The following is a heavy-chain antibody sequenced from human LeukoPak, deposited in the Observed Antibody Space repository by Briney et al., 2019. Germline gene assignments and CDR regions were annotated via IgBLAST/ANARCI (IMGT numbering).Heavy chain of an antibody. CDR2: ISGSGGNT. V-gene: IGHV3-23*01. D-gene: IGHD1-26*01. Sequence: GGSLRLSCAASGFTFSSYAMSWVRQAPGKGLEWVSGISGSGGNTYYADSVKGRFTISRDNSKNTLYLQMNSLRAEDTAVYYCAKVYSQLGAPYYYMDVWGKGTTVTGSS. CDR1: GFTFSSYA. J-gene: IGHJ6*03. CDR3: AKVYSQLGAPYYYMDV.